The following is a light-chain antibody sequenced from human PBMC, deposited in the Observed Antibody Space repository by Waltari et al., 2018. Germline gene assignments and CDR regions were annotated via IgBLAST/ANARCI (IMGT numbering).Light chain of an antibody. Sequence: EVVKTQSPATLSVSPGERAPLSCRASPSVSTNLAWYQQKPGQAPRLLIYGASTRAAGLPARFSGSGSGTEFTLTISSLQSEDFAVYYCQQYNYWYSFGQGTKLEMK. CDR3: QQYNYWYS. CDR2: GAS. J-gene: IGKJ2*03. CDR1: PSVSTN. V-gene: IGKV3-15*01.